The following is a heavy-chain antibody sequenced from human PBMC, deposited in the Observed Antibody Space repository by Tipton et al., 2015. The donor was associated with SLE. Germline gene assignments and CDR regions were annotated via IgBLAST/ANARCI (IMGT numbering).Heavy chain of an antibody. CDR2: IYPADSDT. D-gene: IGHD3-10*01. Sequence: VQLVQSGAEVKKPGESLKISCQGSGYKFHAYWIAWVRQMPGKGLEWMGIIYPADSDTRYSPSFQGQVTISADRSISTAYLQWSSLKASDTAMYYCARHLSGYYGPSFDYWGQGTLVTVSS. V-gene: IGHV5-51*01. J-gene: IGHJ4*02. CDR1: GYKFHAYW. CDR3: ARHLSGYYGPSFDY.